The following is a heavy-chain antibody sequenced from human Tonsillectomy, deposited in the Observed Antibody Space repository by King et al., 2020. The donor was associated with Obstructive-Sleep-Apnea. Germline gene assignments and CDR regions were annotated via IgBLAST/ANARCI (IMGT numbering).Heavy chain of an antibody. J-gene: IGHJ4*02. Sequence: VQLVESGGGVVQPGRSLRLACAASGFILSSYEMHWVRQAPGKGLEWVAVISNDGSSKYYAESVKGRFTISRDNSKNTLYVQMDSLRPEDTAMYYCARDSKGYWGGAGCFHLGTFDYWGQGTLVIVSS. CDR3: ARDSKGYWGGAGCFHLGTFDY. D-gene: IGHD2-15*01. CDR1: GFILSSYE. CDR2: ISNDGSSK. V-gene: IGHV3-30-3*01.